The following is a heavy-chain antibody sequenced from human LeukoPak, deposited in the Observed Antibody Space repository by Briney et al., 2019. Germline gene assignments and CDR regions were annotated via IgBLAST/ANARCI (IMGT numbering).Heavy chain of an antibody. CDR1: GGSIRSSYYY. D-gene: IGHD2-2*02. CDR3: ARGRGCSSTSCYTRWFDP. Sequence: SETLSLTCTVSGGSIRSSYYYWGWIRQPPGKGLEWIGEINHSGSTNYNPSPKSRVTISVDTSKNQFSLKLSSVTAADTAVYYCARGRGCSSTSCYTRWFDPWGQGTLVTVSS. CDR2: INHSGST. V-gene: IGHV4-39*07. J-gene: IGHJ5*02.